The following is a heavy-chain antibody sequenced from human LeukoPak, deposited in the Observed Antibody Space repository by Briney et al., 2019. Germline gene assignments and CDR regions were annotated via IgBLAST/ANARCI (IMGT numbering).Heavy chain of an antibody. Sequence: GGSLRLSCAASGFTFSSYGMHWVRQAPGKGLEWVAVIWYDGSNKYYADSVKGRFTISRDNSKNTPYLQMNSLRAEDTAVYYCARDKGIAAAGEIDYWGQGTLVTVSS. V-gene: IGHV3-33*01. CDR3: ARDKGIAAAGEIDY. CDR2: IWYDGSNK. D-gene: IGHD6-13*01. CDR1: GFTFSSYG. J-gene: IGHJ4*02.